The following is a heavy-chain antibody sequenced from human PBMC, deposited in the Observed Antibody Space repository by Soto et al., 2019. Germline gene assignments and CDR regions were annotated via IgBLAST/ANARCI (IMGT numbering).Heavy chain of an antibody. J-gene: IGHJ4*02. V-gene: IGHV4-39*01. CDR1: GGSISSPSYH. Sequence: SETLSLTCTVSGGSISSPSYHWGWIRQPPGKGLEWIGSIYYSGTTYYDPSLKSRVTISLDTSKNQFSLKLTSVTAAYTAVYYCARAYDFWSGYYIDYWGQGTLVTVSS. CDR3: ARAYDFWSGYYIDY. CDR2: IYYSGTT. D-gene: IGHD3-3*01.